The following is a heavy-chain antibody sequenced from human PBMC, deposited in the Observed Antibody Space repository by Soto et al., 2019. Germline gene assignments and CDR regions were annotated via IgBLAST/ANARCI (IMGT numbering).Heavy chain of an antibody. D-gene: IGHD2-15*01. J-gene: IGHJ4*02. Sequence: GGSLRLSCAASGFTFSTYPMTWVRQAPGNGLAWVSAISGSGGDTYYADSVKGRFTISRDRSKNTLYLQMNSLRAEDTAVYYCAKAVHPCSGGSCYFDSWGQGTLVTVSS. CDR2: ISGSGGDT. V-gene: IGHV3-23*01. CDR1: GFTFSTYP. CDR3: AKAVHPCSGGSCYFDS.